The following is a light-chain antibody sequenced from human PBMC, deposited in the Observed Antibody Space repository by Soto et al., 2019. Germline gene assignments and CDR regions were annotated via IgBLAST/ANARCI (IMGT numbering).Light chain of an antibody. CDR1: QSVRSY. CDR2: GAS. Sequence: EIVMTQSPATLSVSPGDRATLSCRASQSVRSYLAWYQQKPGQSPRLLISGASTRATGFPARFSGSGSGTEFTLAISNLQSEDFAVDHCQQYNNWPYTFGQGTKLEIK. J-gene: IGKJ2*01. V-gene: IGKV3-15*01. CDR3: QQYNNWPYT.